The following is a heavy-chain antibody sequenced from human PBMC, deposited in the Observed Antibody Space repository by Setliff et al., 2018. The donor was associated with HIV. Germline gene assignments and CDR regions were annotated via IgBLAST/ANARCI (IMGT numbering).Heavy chain of an antibody. J-gene: IGHJ5*02. V-gene: IGHV4-4*02. CDR3: ATSRSLWLRFVDL. D-gene: IGHD5-12*01. Sequence: SETLSLTCGVSGGSISSDNWWIWVRQSPGKGLEWIGEIYHSGSTNYSPSLKSRIDISVDKSKNQFSLELRSVTAADTAVYYCATSRSLWLRFVDLWGQGALVTVSS. CDR1: GGSISSDNW. CDR2: IYHSGST.